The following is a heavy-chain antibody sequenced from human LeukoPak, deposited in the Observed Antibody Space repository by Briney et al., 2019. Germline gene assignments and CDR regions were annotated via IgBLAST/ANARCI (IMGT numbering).Heavy chain of an antibody. CDR1: GYTFTSYY. D-gene: IGHD2-2*01. J-gene: IGHJ6*02. V-gene: IGHV1-8*01. Sequence: GASVNVSCKASGYTFTSYYINWVRQATGEGLEWMGWMNPNSGNTAYAQTIQGRVTMTRNTSISTAYMELSSLRSEDTAVYYCARGIEGRYCSSTSCYDYYGMDVWGQGTTVTVSS. CDR2: MNPNSGNT. CDR3: ARGIEGRYCSSTSCYDYYGMDV.